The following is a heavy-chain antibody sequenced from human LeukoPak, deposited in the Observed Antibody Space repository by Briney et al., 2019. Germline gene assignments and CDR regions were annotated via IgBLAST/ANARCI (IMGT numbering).Heavy chain of an antibody. CDR3: ARRSITMVRGMASDI. Sequence: SETLSLTCTVSGGSISSYYWSWIRQPPGKGLEWIGYIYYSGSTNYNPSLKSRVTISVDTSKNQFSLKLSSVTAADTAVYYCARRSITMVRGMASDIWGQGTMVTVSS. V-gene: IGHV4-59*08. D-gene: IGHD3-10*01. CDR1: GGSISSYY. CDR2: IYYSGST. J-gene: IGHJ3*02.